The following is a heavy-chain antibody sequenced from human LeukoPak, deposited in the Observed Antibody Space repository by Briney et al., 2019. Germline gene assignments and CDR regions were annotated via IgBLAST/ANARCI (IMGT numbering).Heavy chain of an antibody. CDR2: IGGSGGST. V-gene: IGHV3-23*01. D-gene: IGHD3-22*01. Sequence: GGSLRLSCAASGFTFSSYAMSWVRQAPGKGLEWVSAIGGSGGSTYYADSVKGRFTISRDNSKNTLYLQMNSLRSEDTAVYYCAIFYDSSGYYMVDYWGQGTLVTVSS. J-gene: IGHJ4*02. CDR3: AIFYDSSGYYMVDY. CDR1: GFTFSSYA.